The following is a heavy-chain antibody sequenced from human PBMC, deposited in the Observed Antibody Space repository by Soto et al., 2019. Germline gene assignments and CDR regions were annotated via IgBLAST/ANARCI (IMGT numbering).Heavy chain of an antibody. CDR1: GGNFITFA. CDR2: IIAISSTT. J-gene: IGHJ6*02. D-gene: IGHD7-27*01. Sequence: QVELVQSGAEVKKPGSSVKVSCKASGGNFITFAISWVRQAPGQGLEWMGEIIAISSTTKSAHKFQDRVTISADGSSTTVHMELRRLKSDDTANYFCAKKLGIDPFGSYGLNVWGQGTTVTVSS. CDR3: AKKLGIDPFGSYGLNV. V-gene: IGHV1-69*01.